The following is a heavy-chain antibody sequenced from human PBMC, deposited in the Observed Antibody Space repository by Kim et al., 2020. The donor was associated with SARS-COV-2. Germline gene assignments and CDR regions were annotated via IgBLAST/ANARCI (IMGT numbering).Heavy chain of an antibody. Sequence: GGSLRLSCAASGFTFSSYAMSWVRQAPGKGLEWVSAISGSGGSTYYADSVKGRFTISRDNSKNTLYLQMNSLRAEDTAVYYCAHLGFGEPNLYYGMDVWGQGTTVTVSS. V-gene: IGHV3-23*01. J-gene: IGHJ6*02. D-gene: IGHD3-10*01. CDR3: AHLGFGEPNLYYGMDV. CDR1: GFTFSSYA. CDR2: ISGSGGST.